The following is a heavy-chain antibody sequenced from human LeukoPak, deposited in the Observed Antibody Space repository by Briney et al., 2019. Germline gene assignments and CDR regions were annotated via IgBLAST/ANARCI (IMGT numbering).Heavy chain of an antibody. CDR1: GFTFSSYA. J-gene: IGHJ6*03. Sequence: GGSLRLSCAASGFTFSSYAMSWVCQAPGKGLEWVSAISAGASTTYYADSVKGRFTISRDNSKNTLYLQMNSLRAEDTAVYYCARVPYCSSTSCYSYMDVWGKGTTVTVSS. D-gene: IGHD2-2*02. V-gene: IGHV3-23*01. CDR3: ARVPYCSSTSCYSYMDV. CDR2: ISAGASTT.